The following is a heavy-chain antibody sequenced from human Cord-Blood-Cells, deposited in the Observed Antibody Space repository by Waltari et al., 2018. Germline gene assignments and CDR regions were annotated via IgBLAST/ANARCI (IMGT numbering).Heavy chain of an antibody. CDR2: ISSSSSYI. V-gene: IGHV3-21*01. J-gene: IGHJ4*02. CDR1: GCTCSTYG. CDR3: ARSYSSGRAY. Sequence: EVQLVESGGGLVKPGGSLRLSCAASGCTCSTYGMNWVRQAPGKGLEWVSSISSSSSYIYYADSVKGRFTISRDNAKNSLYLQMNSLRAEDTAVYYCARSYSSGRAYWGQGTLVTVSS. D-gene: IGHD6-19*01.